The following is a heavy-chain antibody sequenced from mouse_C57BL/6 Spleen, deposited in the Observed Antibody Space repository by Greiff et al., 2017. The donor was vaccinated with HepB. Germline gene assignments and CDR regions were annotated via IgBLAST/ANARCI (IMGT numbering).Heavy chain of an antibody. J-gene: IGHJ1*03. Sequence: EVQLQQSGPELVKPGASVKMSCKASGYTFTDYNMHWVKQSHGKSLEWIGYINPNNGGTSYNQKFKGKATLTVNKSSSTAYMELRSLTSEDSAVYYCARGGDYGVHWYFDVWGTGTTVTVSS. D-gene: IGHD2-4*01. CDR1: GYTFTDYN. CDR2: INPNNGGT. CDR3: ARGGDYGVHWYFDV. V-gene: IGHV1-22*01.